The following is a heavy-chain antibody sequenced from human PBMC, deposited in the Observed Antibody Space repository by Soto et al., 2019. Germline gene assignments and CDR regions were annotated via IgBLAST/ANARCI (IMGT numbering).Heavy chain of an antibody. V-gene: IGHV3-66*04. Sequence: GGSLRLSCAASGFTFSSYAMSWVRQAPGKGLEWVSTIGGSTYYADSVKGRFTISRDNSKNTLYLQMNSLRAEDTAVYYCARHGYNYGGGYFDYWGQGTLVTVSS. CDR1: GFTFSSYA. CDR3: ARHGYNYGGGYFDY. CDR2: IGGST. D-gene: IGHD5-18*01. J-gene: IGHJ4*02.